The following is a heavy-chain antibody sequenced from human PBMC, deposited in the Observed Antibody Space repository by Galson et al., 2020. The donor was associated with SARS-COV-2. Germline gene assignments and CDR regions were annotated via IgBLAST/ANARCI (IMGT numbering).Heavy chain of an antibody. CDR1: GGSFSGYY. D-gene: IGHD6-13*01. CDR2: INHSGST. V-gene: IGHV4-34*01. CDR3: ARGPRYSSSWYGVRRYFDY. Sequence: LSLTCAVYGGSFSGYYWSWIRQPPGKGLEWIGEINHSGSTNYNPSLKSRVTISVDTSKNQFSLKLSSVTAADTAVYYCARGPRYSSSWYGVRRYFDYWGQGTLVTVSS. J-gene: IGHJ4*02.